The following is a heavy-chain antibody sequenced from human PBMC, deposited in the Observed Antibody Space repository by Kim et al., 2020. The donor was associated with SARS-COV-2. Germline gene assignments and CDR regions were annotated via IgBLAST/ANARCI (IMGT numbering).Heavy chain of an antibody. CDR3: ATSGDGEDNY. D-gene: IGHD3-10*01. J-gene: IGHJ4*02. Sequence: TANYAQTFQGRVTITADESTSTAYMELSSLRSEDTAVYYCATSGDGEDNYWGQGTLVTVSS. V-gene: IGHV1-69*01. CDR2: TA.